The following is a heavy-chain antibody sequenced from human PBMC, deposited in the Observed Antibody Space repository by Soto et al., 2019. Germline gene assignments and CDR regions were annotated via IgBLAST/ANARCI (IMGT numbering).Heavy chain of an antibody. CDR3: AKDLDSGSYYDQRGHYYYGMDV. Sequence: GGSLRLSCAASGFTFSSYGMHWVRQAPGKGLEWVAVISYDGSNKYYADSVKGRFTISRDNSKNTLYLQMNSLRAEDTAVYYCAKDLDSGSYYDQRGHYYYGMDVWGQGTTVTVSS. D-gene: IGHD1-26*01. J-gene: IGHJ6*02. V-gene: IGHV3-30*18. CDR2: ISYDGSNK. CDR1: GFTFSSYG.